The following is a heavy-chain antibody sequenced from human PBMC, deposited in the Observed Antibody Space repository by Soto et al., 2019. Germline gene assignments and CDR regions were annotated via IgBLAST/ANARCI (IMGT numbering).Heavy chain of an antibody. V-gene: IGHV4-39*01. CDR3: ARGKLPWADAFDI. Sequence: QLQLQESGPGLVKPSETLSLTCTVSGGSINSSSYYCGWIRQPPGKVLEWIGSIYYSGSTYYNPSLKSRVTIYVDTSKHQFSLKLSSVTAADTAVYYCARGKLPWADAFDIWCQGTMVTVSS. D-gene: IGHD2-15*01. CDR2: IYYSGST. J-gene: IGHJ3*02. CDR1: GGSINSSSYY.